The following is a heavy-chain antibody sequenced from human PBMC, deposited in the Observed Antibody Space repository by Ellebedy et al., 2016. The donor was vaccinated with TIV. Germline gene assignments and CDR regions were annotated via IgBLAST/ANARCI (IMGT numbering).Heavy chain of an antibody. CDR2: INSDGSST. J-gene: IGHJ4*02. V-gene: IGHV3-74*01. CDR1: GFTFDSYW. CDR3: AKDNGYYYDSSGTYYFDY. Sequence: GGSLRLXXAASGFTFDSYWMHWVRQAPGKGLVWVSRINSDGSSTTYADSVKGRFTISRDNAKNTLYLQMNSLRAEDTAVYYCAKDNGYYYDSSGTYYFDYWGQGTLVTVSS. D-gene: IGHD3-22*01.